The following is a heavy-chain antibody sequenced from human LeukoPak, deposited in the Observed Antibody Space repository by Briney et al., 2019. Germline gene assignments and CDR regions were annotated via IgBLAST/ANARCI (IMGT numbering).Heavy chain of an antibody. J-gene: IGHJ4*02. CDR2: ISSSGSAI. CDR3: ARASYYDTSGFDY. CDR1: GFTFSSYE. V-gene: IGHV3-48*03. Sequence: GRPLRLSCAVSGFTFSSYEMNWVRQAPGKGREWGSYISSSGSAIYYADSVKGRFTISRDNAKNSLNLQMNSLRAEDTAVYYCARASYYDTSGFDYWGQGTLVTVSS. D-gene: IGHD3-22*01.